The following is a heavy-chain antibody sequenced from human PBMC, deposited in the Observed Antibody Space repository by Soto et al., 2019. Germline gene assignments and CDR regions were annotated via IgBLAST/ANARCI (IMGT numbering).Heavy chain of an antibody. CDR1: GFTFSSYA. CDR2: ISGSGGST. V-gene: IGHV3-23*01. J-gene: IGHJ6*03. Sequence: GGSLRLSCAASGFTFSSYAMSWVRQAPGKGLEWVSAISGSGGSTYYADSVKGRFTISRDNSKNTLYLQMNSLRAEDTAVYYCAKDFSLRDWNYGYYYYYYMDVWGKGTTVTVSS. D-gene: IGHD1-7*01. CDR3: AKDFSLRDWNYGYYYYYYMDV.